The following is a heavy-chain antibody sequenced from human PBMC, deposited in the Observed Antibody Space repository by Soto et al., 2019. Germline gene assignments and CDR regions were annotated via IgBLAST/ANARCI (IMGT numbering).Heavy chain of an antibody. CDR2: ISSSSSTI. D-gene: IGHD2-15*01. CDR3: ARAWWYQQSPFDY. V-gene: IGHV3-48*01. Sequence: GGSLRLSCAASGFTFSSYSMNWVRQAPGKGLEWVSYISSSSSTIYYADSVKGRFTISRDNAKNSLYLQMNSLRAEDTAVYYCARAWWYQQSPFDYWGQGTLVTVSS. J-gene: IGHJ4*02. CDR1: GFTFSSYS.